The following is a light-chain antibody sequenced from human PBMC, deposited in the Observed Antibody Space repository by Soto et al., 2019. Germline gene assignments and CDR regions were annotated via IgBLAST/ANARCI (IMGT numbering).Light chain of an antibody. Sequence: DIQMTQSPSSVSASVGDRVTITCRSSEDISTWLAWYQQKPGKAPKLLIYAASSLQSGVPSRFSGSGSGTDFTLTISSLQPEDFATYYCQQSYSTLRTFGQGTKVDIK. V-gene: IGKV1-12*01. J-gene: IGKJ1*01. CDR3: QQSYSTLRT. CDR1: EDISTW. CDR2: AAS.